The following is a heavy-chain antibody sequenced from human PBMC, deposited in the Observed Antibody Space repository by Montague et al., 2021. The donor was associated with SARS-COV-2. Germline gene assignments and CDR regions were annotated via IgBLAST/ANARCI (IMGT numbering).Heavy chain of an antibody. Sequence: SETLSLTCTVSGGSISSYYWSWIRQPAGRGLEWIGRMYDRGSTDYSPSLKSRVTMSVDTSKNRLSLRLKSVTAADTADYYCARDMSSGDGMDVWGQGTTVTVS. J-gene: IGHJ6*02. CDR3: ARDMSSGDGMDV. CDR1: GGSISSYY. D-gene: IGHD3-22*01. V-gene: IGHV4-4*07. CDR2: MYDRGST.